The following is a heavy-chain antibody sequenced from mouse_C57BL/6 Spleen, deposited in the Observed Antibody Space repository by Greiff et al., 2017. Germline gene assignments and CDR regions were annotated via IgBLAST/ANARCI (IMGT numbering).Heavy chain of an antibody. CDR2: IRNKANGYTT. D-gene: IGHD2-5*01. J-gene: IGHJ3*01. CDR3: ARTPSYSNYEAWFAY. V-gene: IGHV7-3*01. Sequence: EVMLVESGGGLVQPGGSLSLSCAASGFTFTDYYMSWVRQPPGKALEWLGFIRNKANGYTTEYSASVKGRFTISSDNSQSILYLQMNALRAEDSATYSCARTPSYSNYEAWFAYWGQGTLVTVSA. CDR1: GFTFTDYY.